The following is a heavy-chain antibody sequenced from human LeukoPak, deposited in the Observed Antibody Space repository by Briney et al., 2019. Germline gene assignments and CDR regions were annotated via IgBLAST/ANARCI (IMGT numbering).Heavy chain of an antibody. CDR3: ARDHYGSGSYYYYYYGMDV. CDR1: GFTFSSYE. V-gene: IGHV3-48*03. J-gene: IGHJ6*02. Sequence: PGGSLRLSCAASGFTFSSYEMNWVRQAPGKGLEWVSYISSSGSTIYYADSVKGRFTISRDNAKNSLYLQMNSLRAEDTAVYYCARDHYGSGSYYYYYYGMDVWGQGTTVTVSS. D-gene: IGHD3-10*01. CDR2: ISSSGSTI.